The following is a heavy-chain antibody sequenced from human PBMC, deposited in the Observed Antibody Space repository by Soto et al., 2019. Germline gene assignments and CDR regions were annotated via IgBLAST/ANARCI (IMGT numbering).Heavy chain of an antibody. V-gene: IGHV4-61*01. D-gene: IGHD5-18*01. Sequence: QVQLQESGPGLVKPSETLSLTCTVSGGSVSSGSYYCSWIRQPPGKGLEWIGYIYHSGSTNNNPSLKSRVTISVDTSKIQGSLKLRAVTAADTAVYYCAKHGYYEYFQYWGQGTLVTVSS. CDR2: IYHSGST. J-gene: IGHJ1*01. CDR3: AKHGYYEYFQY. CDR1: GGSVSSGSYY.